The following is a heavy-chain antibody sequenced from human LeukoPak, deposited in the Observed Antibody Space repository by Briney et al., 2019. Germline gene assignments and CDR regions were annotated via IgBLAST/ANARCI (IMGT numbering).Heavy chain of an antibody. V-gene: IGHV6-1*01. CDR2: TYYRSKWYT. J-gene: IGHJ5*02. CDR1: GDSVTSNSAA. CDR3: ARLGLDSSGWYEGWFDP. Sequence: SQTLSLTCAISGDSVTSNSAAWNWIRQSPSRGLEWLGRTYYRSKWYTDYAVSVRSRITVNPDTSKNQFSLQLNSVTPDDTAVYYCARLGLDSSGWYEGWFDPWGQGTLVTVSS. D-gene: IGHD6-19*01.